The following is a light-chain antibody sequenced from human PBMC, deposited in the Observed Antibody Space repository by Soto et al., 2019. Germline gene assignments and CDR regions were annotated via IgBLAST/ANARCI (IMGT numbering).Light chain of an antibody. CDR1: SSDVGGYNY. CDR3: SSYTSSSTVV. J-gene: IGLJ2*01. Sequence: QSALTQPASVSGAPGQSITTSCTGTSSDVGGYNYVSWYQQHPGKAPKLMIYYVSNRPSGVSNRFSGSKSGNTASLTMSGLQAEDEADYCCSSYTSSSTVVFGGGTKLTVL. V-gene: IGLV2-14*01. CDR2: YVS.